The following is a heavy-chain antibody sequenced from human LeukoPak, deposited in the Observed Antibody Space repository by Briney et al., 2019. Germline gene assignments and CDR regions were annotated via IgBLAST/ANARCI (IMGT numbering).Heavy chain of an antibody. CDR3: ARGDCSSTSCLATDLDY. Sequence: ASVKVSCKASGYTFTGYYMHWVRQAPGQGLEWMGWINPNSGGTNYAQKFQGRVTMTRDTSISTAYMELSRLRSDDTAVYYCARGDCSSTSCLATDLDYWGQGTLVTVSS. CDR1: GYTFTGYY. D-gene: IGHD2-2*01. V-gene: IGHV1-2*02. J-gene: IGHJ4*02. CDR2: INPNSGGT.